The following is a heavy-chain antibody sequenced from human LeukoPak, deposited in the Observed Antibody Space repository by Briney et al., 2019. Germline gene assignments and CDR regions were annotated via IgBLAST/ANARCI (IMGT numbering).Heavy chain of an antibody. J-gene: IGHJ4*02. D-gene: IGHD3-10*01. V-gene: IGHV3-9*01. Sequence: GGSLRLSCAASGFTFDDYAMHWARQAPGKGLEWVSGTSWNSDSIDYADSVKGRFTISRDNAKNSLYLQMNSLRAEDTALYYCAKGPGSDWGQGTLVTVSS. CDR3: AKGPGSD. CDR1: GFTFDDYA. CDR2: TSWNSDSI.